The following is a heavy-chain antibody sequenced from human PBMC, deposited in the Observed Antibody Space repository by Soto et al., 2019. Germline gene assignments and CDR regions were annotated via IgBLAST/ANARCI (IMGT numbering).Heavy chain of an antibody. J-gene: IGHJ4*02. CDR1: GFIFSAYG. Sequence: QVQLVESGGGVVQPGRSLRLSCAASGFIFSAYGIHWVRQAPGKGLEWVAVISYDGNNEHYADSVKGRFTISRDNSKNTLFLQMSSLGAEDTAVYYCAKDTYYHDTTGYYVFDYWGQGTLVTFSS. D-gene: IGHD3-22*01. V-gene: IGHV3-30*18. CDR2: ISYDGNNE. CDR3: AKDTYYHDTTGYYVFDY.